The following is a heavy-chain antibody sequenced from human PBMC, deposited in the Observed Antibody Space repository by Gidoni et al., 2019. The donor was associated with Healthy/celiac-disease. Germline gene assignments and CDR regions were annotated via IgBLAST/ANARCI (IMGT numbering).Heavy chain of an antibody. V-gene: IGHV3-48*02. CDR3: ARGPKALFFFDY. D-gene: IGHD3-10*01. Sequence: EVQLVESGGGLVQPGGSLRLSCAASGFTFSSYSMNWVRQAPGKGLEWVSYISSSSSTIDYADSVKGRFTISRDNAKNSLYLQMNSLRDEDTAVYYCARGPKALFFFDYWGQGTLVTVSS. CDR1: GFTFSSYS. J-gene: IGHJ4*02. CDR2: ISSSSSTI.